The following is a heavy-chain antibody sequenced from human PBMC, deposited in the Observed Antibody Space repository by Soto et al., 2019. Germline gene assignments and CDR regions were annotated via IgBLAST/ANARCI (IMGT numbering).Heavy chain of an antibody. CDR3: ARDYDFWSGYYTEDYYYYGMDV. J-gene: IGHJ6*02. D-gene: IGHD3-3*01. CDR2: INAGNGNT. Sequence: GASVKVSCKASGYTFTSYAMHWVRQAPGQRLEWMGWINAGNGNTKYSQKFQGRVTITRDTSASTAYMELSSLRSEDTAVYYCARDYDFWSGYYTEDYYYYGMDVWGQGTTVTVSS. V-gene: IGHV1-3*01. CDR1: GYTFTSYA.